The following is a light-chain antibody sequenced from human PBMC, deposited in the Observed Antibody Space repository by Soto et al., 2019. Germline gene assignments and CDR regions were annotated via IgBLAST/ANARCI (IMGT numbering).Light chain of an antibody. Sequence: QSALTQPASVSGSPGQSITISCTGTSSDVGGYNYVSWYQQHPGKAPKFMIYEVSNRPSGVSNRFSGSKSGNTASLTISGLQAEDEADYYCQSYDTFLSAVVFGGGTKLTVL. CDR3: QSYDTFLSAVV. CDR1: SSDVGGYNY. J-gene: IGLJ2*01. V-gene: IGLV2-14*01. CDR2: EVS.